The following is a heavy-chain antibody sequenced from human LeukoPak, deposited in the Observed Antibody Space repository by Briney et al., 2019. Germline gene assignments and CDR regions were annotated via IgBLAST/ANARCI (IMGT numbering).Heavy chain of an antibody. Sequence: ASVKVSCKASGYTFTSYDINWVRQATGQGLEWMGWMNPNSGNTDYAQKFQGRVTITRNTSISTAYMELSSLRSEDTAVYYCATRSGWYYFDYWGQGTLVTVSS. CDR1: GYTFTSYD. CDR2: MNPNSGNT. J-gene: IGHJ4*02. D-gene: IGHD6-19*01. V-gene: IGHV1-8*03. CDR3: ATRSGWYYFDY.